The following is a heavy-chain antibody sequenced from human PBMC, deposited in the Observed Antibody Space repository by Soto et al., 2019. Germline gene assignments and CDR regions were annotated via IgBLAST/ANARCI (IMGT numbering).Heavy chain of an antibody. CDR2: IYWNDDK. Sequence: SGPTLVNPTHTLTLTCTISGFSLSTSGVGVGWIRQPPGKALEWLALIYWNDDKRYSPSLKSRLTITKDTSKNQVVLTMTNMVPVDTATYYCAHSPEKAYYYGMDVWGQGTTVTVSS. J-gene: IGHJ6*02. V-gene: IGHV2-5*01. CDR1: GFSLSTSGVG. CDR3: AHSPEKAYYYGMDV.